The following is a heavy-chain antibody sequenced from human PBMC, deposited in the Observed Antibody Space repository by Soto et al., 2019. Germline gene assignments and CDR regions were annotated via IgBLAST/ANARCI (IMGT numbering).Heavy chain of an antibody. Sequence: QVQLVESGGGVVQPGRSLRLSCAASGFTFSSNGMHWVRQAPGKGLEWVAVISYDGSEKYYADSVKGRFTISRDNSKNTLYLQTNSLRAEDTAVYYCAKADYDISTGQDYYGIDVWGQGTTVTVSS. CDR2: ISYDGSEK. D-gene: IGHD3-9*01. J-gene: IGHJ6*02. CDR3: AKADYDISTGQDYYGIDV. CDR1: GFTFSSNG. V-gene: IGHV3-30*18.